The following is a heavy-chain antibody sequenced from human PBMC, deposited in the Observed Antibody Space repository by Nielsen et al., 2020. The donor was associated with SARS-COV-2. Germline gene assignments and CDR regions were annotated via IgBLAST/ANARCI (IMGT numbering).Heavy chain of an antibody. D-gene: IGHD6-19*01. CDR1: GYTFTSYY. Sequence: ASVKVSCKASGYTFTSYYMHWVRQAPGQGLEWMGIINPSGGSTSYAQKFQGRVTMTRDMSVNTAYMELSGLTSDDTAVYYCARGAQQWLADYWGQGTLVTVSS. V-gene: IGHV1-46*01. CDR3: ARGAQQWLADY. CDR2: INPSGGST. J-gene: IGHJ4*02.